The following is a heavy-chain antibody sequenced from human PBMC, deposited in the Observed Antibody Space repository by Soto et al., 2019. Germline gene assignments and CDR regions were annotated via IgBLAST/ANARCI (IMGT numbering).Heavy chain of an antibody. CDR3: AREGSYSAYNFAHGIQLWSFDF. Sequence: SSETLSLTCTVSGGSINTFYWSWVRQPAEKGLEWIGRIFSSGSTSFNPSPESRVAMSVDTSKNHFSLNLSSVTAADMAVYYCAREGSYSAYNFAHGIQLWSFDFWGQGALVTVSS. D-gene: IGHD5-12*01. J-gene: IGHJ4*02. CDR2: IFSSGST. V-gene: IGHV4-4*07. CDR1: GGSINTFY.